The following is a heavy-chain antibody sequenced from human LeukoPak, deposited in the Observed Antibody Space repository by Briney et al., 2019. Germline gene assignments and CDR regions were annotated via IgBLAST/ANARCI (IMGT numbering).Heavy chain of an antibody. J-gene: IGHJ4*02. V-gene: IGHV3-11*06. CDR1: GFIFSDYY. D-gene: IGHD2-15*01. CDR2: ISSSSSYT. CDR3: ARDPRYCSGGSCYSVWVQVADS. Sequence: PGGSLRLSCAASGFIFSDYYMSWIRQAPGKGLEWISYISSSSSYTKYADSVEGRFTISRDNAKNSLYLQTNSLRVEDTAVYYCARDPRYCSGGSCYSVWVQVADSWGQGTLVTVSS.